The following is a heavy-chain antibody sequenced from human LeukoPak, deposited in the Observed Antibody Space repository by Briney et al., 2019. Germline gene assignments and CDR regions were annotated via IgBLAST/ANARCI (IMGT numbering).Heavy chain of an antibody. V-gene: IGHV4-61*08. J-gene: IGHJ6*03. Sequence: SQTLSLTCTVSGGSISSGGYYWSWIRQPPGKGLEWIGYIYYSGSTNYNPSLKSRVTISVDTSKNQFSLKLSSVTAADTAVYYCARLGNDYRYYYYYMDVWGKGTTVTVSS. CDR3: ARLGNDYRYYYYYMDV. D-gene: IGHD4-11*01. CDR2: IYYSGST. CDR1: GGSISSGGYY.